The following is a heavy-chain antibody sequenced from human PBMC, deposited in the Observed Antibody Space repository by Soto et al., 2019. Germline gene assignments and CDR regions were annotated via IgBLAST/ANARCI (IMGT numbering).Heavy chain of an antibody. CDR3: ASRLHYDFWSGYYPTYYYGMDV. D-gene: IGHD3-3*01. Sequence: LRLSCAASGFTFSSYEMNWVRQAPGKGLEWVSYISSSGSTIYYADSVKGRFTISRDNAKNSLYLQMNSLRAEDTAVYYCASRLHYDFWSGYYPTYYYGMDVWGRGTTVTV. CDR2: ISSSGSTI. CDR1: GFTFSSYE. V-gene: IGHV3-48*03. J-gene: IGHJ6*02.